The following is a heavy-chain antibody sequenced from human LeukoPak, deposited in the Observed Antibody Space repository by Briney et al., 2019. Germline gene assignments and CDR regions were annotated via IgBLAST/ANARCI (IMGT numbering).Heavy chain of an antibody. J-gene: IGHJ4*02. CDR3: AKEKQWLVRRAIPKYFDY. Sequence: GGSLRLSCAASGFTFSSYGMHWVRQAPGKGLEWVAFIRYDGSNKYYADSVKGRFTISRDNSKNTLYLQMNSLRAEDTAVYYCAKEKQWLVRRAIPKYFDYWGQGTLVTFSS. V-gene: IGHV3-30*02. D-gene: IGHD6-19*01. CDR2: IRYDGSNK. CDR1: GFTFSSYG.